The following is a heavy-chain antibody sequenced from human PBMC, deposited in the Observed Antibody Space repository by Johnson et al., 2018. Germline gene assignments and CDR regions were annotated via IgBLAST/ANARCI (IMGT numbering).Heavy chain of an antibody. CDR1: GFTFSSYA. CDR2: ISGSGGST. Sequence: VQLVESGGGLVQPGGSLRLSCAASGFTFSSYAMSWVRQAPGKGLEWVSAISGSGGSTYYADSVKGRFTISRANSKNTLYLQMNSLRAEDTAVYYWAKDGLPRDDDYGDSLYPDGMDVWGQGTTVTVSS. V-gene: IGHV3-23*04. D-gene: IGHD4-17*01. CDR3: AKDGLPRDDDYGDSLYPDGMDV. J-gene: IGHJ6*02.